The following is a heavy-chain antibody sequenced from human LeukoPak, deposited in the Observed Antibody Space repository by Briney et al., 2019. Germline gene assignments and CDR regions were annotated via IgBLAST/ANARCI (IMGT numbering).Heavy chain of an antibody. CDR1: GFTFSDHY. CDR3: AREQRTTVTIRRASDY. Sequence: GGSLRLSCAVSGFTFSDHYMSWIRQAPGKGLKWVSYISSSSDYTNYADSVKGRFTISRDNAKNSLYLQMNSLRAEDTAVYYCAREQRTTVTIRRASDYWGQGTLVTVSS. V-gene: IGHV3-11*06. D-gene: IGHD4-17*01. CDR2: ISSSSDYT. J-gene: IGHJ4*02.